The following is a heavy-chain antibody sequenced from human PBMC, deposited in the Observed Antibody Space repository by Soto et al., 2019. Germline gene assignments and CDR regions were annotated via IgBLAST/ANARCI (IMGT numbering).Heavy chain of an antibody. CDR2: ISAYNDYT. J-gene: IGHJ6*02. Sequence: QVQLVQSGAEVKKPGSSVKVSCKASGYTFISYGISWVRQAPGQGLEWMGWISAYNDYTNYAQKLQGRVTMTTDTSTRIAYRELRSLGSDDTAVYYCAREGYYSGSGSYSPPRYYGMDVWGQGTTVTVSS. D-gene: IGHD3-10*01. V-gene: IGHV1-18*01. CDR3: AREGYYSGSGSYSPPRYYGMDV. CDR1: GYTFISYG.